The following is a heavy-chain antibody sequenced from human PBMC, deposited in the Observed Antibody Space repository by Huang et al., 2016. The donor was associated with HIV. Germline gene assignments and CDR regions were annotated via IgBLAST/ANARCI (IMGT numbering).Heavy chain of an antibody. V-gene: IGHV3-7*01. J-gene: IGHJ6*02. CDR3: ATKTAGMDI. D-gene: IGHD1-7*01. CDR1: TFTFGAYW. CDR2: IKQDESEK. Sequence: VESGGRSVQPGGSIKLSCVGSTFTFGAYWMSWVRQPPGKGLEWVDKIKQDESEKYYVDSVKGRVNISRDNARKVLFLEMDDLRVEDTAIYFCATKTAGMDIWGQGTTVTVSS.